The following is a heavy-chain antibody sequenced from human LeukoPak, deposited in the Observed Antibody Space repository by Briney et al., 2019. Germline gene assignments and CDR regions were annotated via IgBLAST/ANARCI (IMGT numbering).Heavy chain of an antibody. CDR2: VSGNGGST. D-gene: IGHD6-19*01. J-gene: IGHJ4*02. V-gene: IGHV3-23*01. CDR1: GFSFSNYA. Sequence: PGGSLRLSCAASGFSFSNYAMSWVRQAPGKGLEWVSTVSGNGGSTYYADSVRGRFTISRDNSENTLYLQMNSLRAEDTALYYCAKLEQWLAHFDYWGQGTLVSVSS. CDR3: AKLEQWLAHFDY.